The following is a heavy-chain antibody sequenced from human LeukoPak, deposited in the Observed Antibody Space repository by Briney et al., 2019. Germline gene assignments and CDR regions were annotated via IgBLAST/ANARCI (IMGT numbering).Heavy chain of an antibody. CDR2: IIPIFGTA. CDR3: ARVPGSYSGGIFDY. J-gene: IGHJ4*02. D-gene: IGHD1-26*01. CDR1: GGTFGSYA. V-gene: IGHV1-69*13. Sequence: GASVKVSCKASGGTFGSYAISWVRQAPGQGLEWMGGIIPIFGTANYAQKFQGRVTITADESTSTAYMELSSLRSEDTAVYYCARVPGSYSGGIFDYWGQGTLVTVSS.